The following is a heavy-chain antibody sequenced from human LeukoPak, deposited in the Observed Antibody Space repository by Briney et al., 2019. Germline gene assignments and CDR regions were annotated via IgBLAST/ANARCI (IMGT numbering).Heavy chain of an antibody. CDR1: GFTFSSYS. D-gene: IGHD4/OR15-4a*01. V-gene: IGHV3-21*04. Sequence: PGGSLRLSCAASGFTFSSYSMNWVRQAPGKGLEWVSSISSSSSYIYYADSVKGRFTISRDNSKNTLYLQMNSLRAEDTAVYYCAKPVWGYGYYYYYGMDVWGQGTTVTVSS. CDR2: ISSSSSYI. CDR3: AKPVWGYGYYYYYGMDV. J-gene: IGHJ6*02.